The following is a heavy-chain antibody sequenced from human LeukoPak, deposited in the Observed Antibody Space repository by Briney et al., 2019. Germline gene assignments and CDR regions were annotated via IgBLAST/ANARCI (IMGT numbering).Heavy chain of an antibody. V-gene: IGHV3-53*01. CDR2: IYSGGST. Sequence: GGSLRLSCAASGFSVSINYMAWVRQAPGKGLEWVSVIYSGGSTYYADSVKGRFTISRDNAKNSLYLQMNSLRAEDTAVYYCARCSGVFGSSGYWGQGTLVTVSS. D-gene: IGHD6-6*01. CDR1: GFSVSINY. J-gene: IGHJ4*02. CDR3: ARCSGVFGSSGY.